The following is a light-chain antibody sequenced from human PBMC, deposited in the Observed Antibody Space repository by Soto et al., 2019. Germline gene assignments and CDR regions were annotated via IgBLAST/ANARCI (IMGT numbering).Light chain of an antibody. J-gene: IGKJ5*01. CDR3: QQRSNWPT. CDR2: GAS. Sequence: EIVLTQSPGTLSLSPGERAAVSCRASQSVSSNYLAWYQQTPGQAPRLLIYGASNGATGIPARFSGSGSGTDFTLTISSLEPEDFAVYYCQQRSNWPTFGQGTRLE. CDR1: QSVSSNY. V-gene: IGKV3D-20*02.